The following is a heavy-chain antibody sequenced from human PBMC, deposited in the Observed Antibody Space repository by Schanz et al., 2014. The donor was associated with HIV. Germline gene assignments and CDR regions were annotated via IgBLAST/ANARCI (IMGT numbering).Heavy chain of an antibody. D-gene: IGHD2-15*01. J-gene: IGHJ4*02. CDR1: GYSFTSYG. CDR2: ISTYNGYT. Sequence: QVQLVQSGAAVKKPGASVKVSCKASGYSFTSYGISWVRQAPGQGPEWMGWISTYNGYTKYAQKFQGRGTMTTDTSTTTAYLELRSLRSDDTAVYYCVRDRYCSGGTCSSELIDRWGQGTLVTVSS. V-gene: IGHV1-18*01. CDR3: VRDRYCSGGTCSSELIDR.